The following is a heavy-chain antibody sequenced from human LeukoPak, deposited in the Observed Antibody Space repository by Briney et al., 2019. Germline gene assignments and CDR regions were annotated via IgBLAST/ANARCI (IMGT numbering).Heavy chain of an antibody. Sequence: GGSLRLSCAASGFTFSSYGVHWVRQAPGKGLEWVAVISYDGSNKYYADSVKGRFTISRDNSKNTLYLQMNSLRAEDTAVYYCAKDQGMLAIHYYYGMDVWGQGTTVTVSS. J-gene: IGHJ6*02. V-gene: IGHV3-30*18. CDR2: ISYDGSNK. D-gene: IGHD2-8*01. CDR3: AKDQGMLAIHYYYGMDV. CDR1: GFTFSSYG.